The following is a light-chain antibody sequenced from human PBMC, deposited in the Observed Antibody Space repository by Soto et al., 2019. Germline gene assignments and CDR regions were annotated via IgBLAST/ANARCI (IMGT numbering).Light chain of an antibody. J-gene: IGLJ1*01. CDR1: SSNIGSNT. V-gene: IGLV1-44*01. CDR2: NNN. Sequence: QSVLTQPPSASGTPGQRVTISCSGSSSNIGSNTVNWYQQLPGTAATLLIYNNNQRPSGVPDRFSGSKSGTSASLAISGLQSEDEADYYCAAWDDSLNGLVFGTGTKLTVL. CDR3: AAWDDSLNGLV.